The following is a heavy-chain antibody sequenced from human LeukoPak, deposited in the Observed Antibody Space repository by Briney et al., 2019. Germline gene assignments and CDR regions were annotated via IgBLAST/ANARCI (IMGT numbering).Heavy chain of an antibody. J-gene: IGHJ3*02. CDR1: GYAFTNNA. Sequence: ASVKVSCKASGYAFTNNALHWVRQAPGQRLEWMGWISAGNGNTKYSQMFQGRVTMTRDNSKATAFMDLSSLTSKDTAVYYCAEGTDAFDIWGQGTMVTVSS. D-gene: IGHD3-10*01. V-gene: IGHV1-3*01. CDR2: ISAGNGNT. CDR3: AEGTDAFDI.